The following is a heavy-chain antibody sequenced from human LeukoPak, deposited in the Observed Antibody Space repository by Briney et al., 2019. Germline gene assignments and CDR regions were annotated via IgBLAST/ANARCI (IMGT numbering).Heavy chain of an antibody. Sequence: SETLSLTCTVSGGSISSSTSYWGWIRQPPGKGLEWIGSIYATGSTYYKSSLKSRVTISIDTSKNQFSLKLSSVTAADTAVYYCASNNHPIVVVPAALFDYWGQGTLVTVSS. D-gene: IGHD2-2*01. CDR3: ASNNHPIVVVPAALFDY. CDR2: IYATGST. V-gene: IGHV4-39*01. J-gene: IGHJ4*02. CDR1: GGSISSSTSY.